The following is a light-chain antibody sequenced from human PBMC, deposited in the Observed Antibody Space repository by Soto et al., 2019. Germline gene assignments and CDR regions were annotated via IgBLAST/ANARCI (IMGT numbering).Light chain of an antibody. CDR3: SSYAGSNVV. V-gene: IGLV2-8*01. CDR1: SSDVGVYNY. Sequence: SALTQPPSASGSPGQSVTISCTGTSSDVGVYNYVSWYQQHPGKAPKLMIYEVSKRPSGVPDRFSGSKSGNTASLTVSGLQAEDEADYYCSSYAGSNVVFGGGTKLTVL. CDR2: EVS. J-gene: IGLJ2*01.